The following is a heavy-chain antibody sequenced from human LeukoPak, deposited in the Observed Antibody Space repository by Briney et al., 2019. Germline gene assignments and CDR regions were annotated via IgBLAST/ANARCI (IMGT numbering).Heavy chain of an antibody. CDR3: TRGYDTSGYLRAFDP. CDR2: IYHSGGT. V-gene: IGHV4-4*02. J-gene: IGHJ5*02. CDR1: GGSISSGNW. Sequence: SGTLSLTCAVSGGSISSGNWWSWVRQSPGKGLEWIGEIYHSGGTNYNPSLKSRVTISVDPSKNQFSLKVNSVTAADTAIYYCTRGYDTSGYLRAFDPWGQGTLVTVSS. D-gene: IGHD3-22*01.